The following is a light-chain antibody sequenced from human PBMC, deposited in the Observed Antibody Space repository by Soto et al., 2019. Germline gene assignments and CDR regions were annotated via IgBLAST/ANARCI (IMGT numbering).Light chain of an antibody. V-gene: IGKV3-11*01. CDR2: GAS. Sequence: EIVMTQSPATLSVSPGERATLSCRASQSINSNLAWYQQKPGQAPRVLIYGASTRATGIPARFSGSGSGTDFTLTISSLEPEDFAVYYCQQRSNWPPWTFGQGTKVDIK. J-gene: IGKJ1*01. CDR1: QSINSN. CDR3: QQRSNWPPWT.